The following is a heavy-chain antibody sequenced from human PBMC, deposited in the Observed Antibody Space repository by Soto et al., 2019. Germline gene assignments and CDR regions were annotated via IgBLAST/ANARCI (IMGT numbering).Heavy chain of an antibody. J-gene: IGHJ6*02. V-gene: IGHV3-30*14. D-gene: IGHD3-3*01. CDR2: ISYDGSNK. Sequence: QVQLVESGGGVVQPGRSLRLSCAASRFTFSSYAMHWVRQATGKGLEWVEVISYDGSNKYYADSVKGRFTISKDNSKNTLYLQMNSLRAEDTAVYYFATGHKTTYYDFWRGYYDYYYYGMDVWGQGTTVTVSS. CDR3: ATGHKTTYYDFWRGYYDYYYYGMDV. CDR1: RFTFSSYA.